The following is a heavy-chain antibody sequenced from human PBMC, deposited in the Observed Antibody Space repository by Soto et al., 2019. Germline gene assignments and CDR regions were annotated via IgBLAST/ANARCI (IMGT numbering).Heavy chain of an antibody. Sequence: PGGSLRLSCAASGFTFSSYGMHWVRQAPGKGLEWVAVIWYDGSNKYYADSVKGRFTISRDNSKITLYLQMNSLRAEDTAVYYCAKGLVHCTGASWARYFGKWGRGALVTVSS. J-gene: IGHJ4*02. CDR1: GFTFSSYG. V-gene: IGHV3-33*06. CDR3: AKGLVHCTGASWARYFGK. D-gene: IGHD2-8*02. CDR2: IWYDGSNK.